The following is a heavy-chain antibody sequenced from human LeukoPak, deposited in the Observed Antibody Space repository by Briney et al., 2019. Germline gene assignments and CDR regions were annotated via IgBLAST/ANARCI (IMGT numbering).Heavy chain of an antibody. J-gene: IGHJ4*02. CDR3: ASVLYCGADCYSGRYFFDY. CDR2: INPSGDST. V-gene: IGHV1-46*01. CDR1: GYTFTSYD. D-gene: IGHD2-21*02. Sequence: ASVKVSCKASGYTFTSYDMHWVRQAPGQGLEWMGIINPSGDSTSYTQKFQGRVTMTRDTSTSTVYMELSSLRSEDTAVYYCASVLYCGADCYSGRYFFDYWGQGTLVTVSS.